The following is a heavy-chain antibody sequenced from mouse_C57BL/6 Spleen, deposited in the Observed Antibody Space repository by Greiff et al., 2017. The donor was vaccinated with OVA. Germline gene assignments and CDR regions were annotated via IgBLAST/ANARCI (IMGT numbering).Heavy chain of an antibody. CDR2: IDPSDSET. Sequence: QVQLQQPGAELVRPGSSVKLSCKASGYTFTSYWMHWVKQRPIQGLEWIGNIDPSDSETHYNQKFKDKATLTVDKSSSTAYMQLSSLTSEDSSVXYCASITTVVATPYWYFDVWGTGTTVTVSS. V-gene: IGHV1-52*01. CDR3: ASITTVVATPYWYFDV. D-gene: IGHD1-1*01. J-gene: IGHJ1*03. CDR1: GYTFTSYW.